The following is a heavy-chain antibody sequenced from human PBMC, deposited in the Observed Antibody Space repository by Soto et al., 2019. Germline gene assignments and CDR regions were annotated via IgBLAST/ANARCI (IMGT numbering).Heavy chain of an antibody. J-gene: IGHJ6*02. Sequence: QVQLVESGGGVVQPGRSLRLSCVASGLTFSSYGMHWVRQAPGKGLEWVAFISYDGSTQYYADSVKGRFTISRDNSKNPLYLRMNSLRAEDSALYYCAKDLGRFSVTAMSYGMDVWGQGTTVTVSS. CDR3: AKDLGRFSVTAMSYGMDV. D-gene: IGHD2-21*02. V-gene: IGHV3-30*18. CDR1: GLTFSSYG. CDR2: ISYDGSTQ.